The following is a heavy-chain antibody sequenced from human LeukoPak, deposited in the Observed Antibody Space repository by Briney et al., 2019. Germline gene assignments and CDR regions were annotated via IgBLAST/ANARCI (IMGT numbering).Heavy chain of an antibody. CDR3: ARGLRDDAFDI. V-gene: IGHV1-3*01. D-gene: IGHD5-12*01. CDR1: GYTFTTYV. CDR2: INAGNGYT. J-gene: IGHJ3*02. Sequence: GASVKVSCKASGYTFTTYVMHWVRQAPGQRLEWMGWINAGNGYTKYSQKFQGRVTITRDTSASTAYMELSSLRSEDTAVYYCARGLRDDAFDIWGQGTMVTVSS.